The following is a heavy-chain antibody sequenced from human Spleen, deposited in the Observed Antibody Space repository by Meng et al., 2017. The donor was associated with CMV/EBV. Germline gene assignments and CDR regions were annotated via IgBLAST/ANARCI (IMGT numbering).Heavy chain of an antibody. Sequence: SETLSLTCSVSGGSVTSSNWWNWVRQPPGEGLEWIGEIRHGGSTNYNPSLKSRVTISVDTSKNQFSLKLSSVTAADTAVYYCARTYDFWSGYYDDYWGQGTLVTVSS. V-gene: IGHV4-4*02. D-gene: IGHD3-3*01. CDR3: ARTYDFWSGYYDDY. CDR2: IRHGGST. CDR1: GGSVTSSNW. J-gene: IGHJ4*02.